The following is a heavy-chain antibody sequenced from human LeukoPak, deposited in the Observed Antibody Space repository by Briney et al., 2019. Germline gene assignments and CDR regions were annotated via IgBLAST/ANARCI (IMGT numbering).Heavy chain of an antibody. V-gene: IGHV4-34*01. Sequence: SETLSLTCAVYGGSFSDYYWSWIRQPPGKGLEWIGEINRSGSTNYNPSLKSRVTMSVDTSKNQFSLKLSSVTAADTALYFCARVEVQILSHYMDVRDKGTTVTVSS. D-gene: IGHD2-15*01. CDR2: INRSGST. CDR3: ARVEVQILSHYMDV. CDR1: GGSFSDYY. J-gene: IGHJ6*03.